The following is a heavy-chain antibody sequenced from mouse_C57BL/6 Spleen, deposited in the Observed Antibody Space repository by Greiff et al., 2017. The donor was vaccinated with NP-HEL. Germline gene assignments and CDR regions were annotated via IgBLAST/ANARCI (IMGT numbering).Heavy chain of an antibody. J-gene: IGHJ4*01. V-gene: IGHV5-17*01. CDR1: GVTFSDYG. CDR2: ISSGSSTI. CDR3: ARHWGYAMDY. D-gene: IGHD4-1*01. Sequence: DVKLVESGGGLVKPGGSLKLSCAASGVTFSDYGMHWVRQAPEKGLEWVAYISSGSSTIYYADTVKGRFTISRDNAKNTLFLQMTSLRSEDTAMYYCARHWGYAMDYWGQGTSVTVSS.